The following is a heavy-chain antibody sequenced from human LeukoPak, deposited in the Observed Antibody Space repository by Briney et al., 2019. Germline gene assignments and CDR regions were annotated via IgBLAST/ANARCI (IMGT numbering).Heavy chain of an antibody. V-gene: IGHV3-21*01. CDR1: GFTFSSSA. J-gene: IGHJ3*02. CDR3: ARDPTSSWETAFDI. CDR2: ISSGTSYI. Sequence: KSGGSLRLSCAASGFTFSSSAMSWVRQAPGKGLEWVSSISSGTSYIYYADSVKGRFTISRDNAKNSLYLQMNSLRAEDTAVYYCARDPTSSWETAFDIWGQGTMVTVSS. D-gene: IGHD1-26*01.